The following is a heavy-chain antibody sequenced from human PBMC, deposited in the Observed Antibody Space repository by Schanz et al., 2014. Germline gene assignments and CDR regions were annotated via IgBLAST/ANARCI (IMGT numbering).Heavy chain of an antibody. CDR2: IIPIVDIT. CDR1: GYTFTSYG. J-gene: IGHJ3*01. Sequence: QVQLVQSRPEVKKPGASVKVSCKASGYTFTSYGISWVRQAPGQGLEWMGRIIPIVDITNYAQKFLGRVTITADKSTSTAYMELKSLRSADTAVFYCARTASHDVWRGYIPHYAFDLWGQGTVVIVSS. D-gene: IGHD3-3*01. CDR3: ARTASHDVWRGYIPHYAFDL. V-gene: IGHV1-69*04.